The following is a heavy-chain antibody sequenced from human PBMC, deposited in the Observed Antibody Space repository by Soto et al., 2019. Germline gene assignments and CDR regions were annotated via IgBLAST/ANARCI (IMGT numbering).Heavy chain of an antibody. CDR1: GFTFTNYA. Sequence: GWSLRLSCAASGFTFTNYAMHLVRQVPGKGLVWVSRIDGVGTGTSYSDSVRGRFTISRDNAENTLYLQMNSLRAEDTAVYYCRKVFEYWGQGTTVTVSS. CDR3: RKVFEY. V-gene: IGHV3-74*01. J-gene: IGHJ4*02. CDR2: IDGVGTGT.